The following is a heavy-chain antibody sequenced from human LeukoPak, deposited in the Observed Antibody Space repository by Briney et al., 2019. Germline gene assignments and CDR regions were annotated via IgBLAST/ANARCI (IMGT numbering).Heavy chain of an antibody. V-gene: IGHV1-69*01. CDR3: ASPLQGVYGFDYYYYYMDV. CDR2: IIPIFGTA. D-gene: IGHD3-10*01. CDR1: GGTFSSYA. Sequence: SVKVSCKASGGTFSSYAISWVRQAPGQGLEWMGGIIPIFGTANYAQKFQGGVTITADESTGTAYMELSSLRSEDTAVYYCASPLQGVYGFDYYYYYMDVWGKGTTVTVSS. J-gene: IGHJ6*03.